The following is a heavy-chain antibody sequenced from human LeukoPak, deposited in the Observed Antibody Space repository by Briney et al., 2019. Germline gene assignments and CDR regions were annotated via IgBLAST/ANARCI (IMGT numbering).Heavy chain of an antibody. D-gene: IGHD3-22*01. CDR3: VKDGGSGSYYGFDY. V-gene: IGHV3-30*02. CDR1: GFIFSTYG. Sequence: QSGESLKISCAASGFIFSTYGMHWVRQAPGKGLEWVAFIRSDGSNQYYADSVKGRFTFSRDNSKNTLYLQMSSLGADDTAVYYCVKDGGSGSYYGFDYWGQGTLVTVSS. J-gene: IGHJ4*02. CDR2: IRSDGSNQ.